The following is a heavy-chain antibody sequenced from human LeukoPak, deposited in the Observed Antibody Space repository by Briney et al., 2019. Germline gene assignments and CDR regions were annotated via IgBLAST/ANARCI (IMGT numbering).Heavy chain of an antibody. V-gene: IGHV1-18*01. CDR3: ARDLAVAGTGGMDV. CDR1: GYPFTSYG. J-gene: IGHJ6*02. CDR2: ISTYNGNI. Sequence: ASVKVSCKASGYPFTSYGISWVRQAPGQGLEWMGWISTYNGNINYAQKLQGRVTMTTDTSTSTAYMELRSLRSDDTAVYYCARDLAVAGTGGMDVWGQGTTVTVSS. D-gene: IGHD6-19*01.